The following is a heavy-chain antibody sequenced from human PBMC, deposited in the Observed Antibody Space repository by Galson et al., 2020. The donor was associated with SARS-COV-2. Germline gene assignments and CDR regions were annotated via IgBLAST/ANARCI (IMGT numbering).Heavy chain of an antibody. D-gene: IGHD3-22*01. J-gene: IGHJ5*02. Sequence: GGSLRLSCAASGFTFSDYYMNWIRQAPGKGLEWVAYISLRANTTYYADSVKGRFTIPRDNAENSLYLQMNSLRADDTAVYYCATTAGIVARGFDHWGQGTLVTVSS. CDR1: GFTFSDYY. V-gene: IGHV3-11*01. CDR2: ISLRANTT. CDR3: ATTAGIVARGFDH.